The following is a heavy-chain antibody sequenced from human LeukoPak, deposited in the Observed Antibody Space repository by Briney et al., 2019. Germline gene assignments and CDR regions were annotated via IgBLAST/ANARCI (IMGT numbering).Heavy chain of an antibody. Sequence: GRSLRLSCAASGFTFSSYAMHWVRQAPGKGLEWVAVTSYNGRESYYVDSVKGRFTISRDNSKNTLYLQMNSVTTGDTAVYYCAKATSPYDYVWGTSDWGQGTLVTVSS. CDR1: GFTFSSYA. CDR3: AKATSPYDYVWGTSD. CDR2: TSYNGRES. D-gene: IGHD3-16*01. J-gene: IGHJ4*02. V-gene: IGHV3-30*04.